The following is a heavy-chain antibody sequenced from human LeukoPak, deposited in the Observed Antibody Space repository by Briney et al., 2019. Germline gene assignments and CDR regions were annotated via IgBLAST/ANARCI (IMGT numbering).Heavy chain of an antibody. CDR3: AREGFGATTNTNGIDV. V-gene: IGHV1-2*02. J-gene: IGHJ6*02. Sequence: ASVKVSCKASGYTFTGYYLHWVRQAPGQGLEWMGWIKLNSGDTNYAQNFQGRVTMTRDTSINTAYMDLNRLRSDDTAVYYCAREGFGATTNTNGIDVWGQGTTVTVSS. CDR2: IKLNSGDT. CDR1: GYTFTGYY. D-gene: IGHD3-16*01.